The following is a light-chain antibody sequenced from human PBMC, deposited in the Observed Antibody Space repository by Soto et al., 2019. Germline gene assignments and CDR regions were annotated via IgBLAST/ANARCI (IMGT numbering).Light chain of an antibody. J-gene: IGKJ5*01. CDR3: QQRSDRLPIT. CDR2: DAS. CDR1: QSVSSY. Sequence: ETMMTQSPDTLSLSPGERATLSCRASQSVSSYLAWYQQKPGQAPRLLIYDASKRPTGIPARFSGSGSGTDFTLTISSLEPEDSAVYYCQQRSDRLPITFGQGTRLEIK. V-gene: IGKV3-11*01.